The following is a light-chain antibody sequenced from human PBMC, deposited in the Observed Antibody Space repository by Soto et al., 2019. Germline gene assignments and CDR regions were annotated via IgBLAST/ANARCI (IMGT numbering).Light chain of an antibody. V-gene: IGLV1-44*01. CDR3: AAWDDSLNGVV. CDR1: SSNIGSNT. CDR2: SNN. J-gene: IGLJ2*01. Sequence: QSVLTQPPSASGTPGQRVTISCSGSSSNIGSNTVNWYQQLPGTAPKLLNYSNNQRPSGVPDRFSGYKSGTSASLAISGLQSEDEADYYCAAWDDSLNGVVFGGGTKVTVL.